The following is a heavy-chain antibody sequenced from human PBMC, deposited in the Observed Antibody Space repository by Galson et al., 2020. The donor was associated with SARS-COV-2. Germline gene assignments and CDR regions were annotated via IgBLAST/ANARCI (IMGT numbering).Heavy chain of an antibody. Sequence: GGSLRLSCAASGFTFSSYAMHWVRQAPGKGLEWVAVISYDGSNKYYADSVKGRFTISRDNSKNTLYLQMNSLRAEDTAVYYCARIHDYGDYEGHDAFDIWGQGTMVTVSS. V-gene: IGHV3-30*04. CDR1: GFTFSSYA. D-gene: IGHD4-17*01. J-gene: IGHJ3*02. CDR2: ISYDGSNK. CDR3: ARIHDYGDYEGHDAFDI.